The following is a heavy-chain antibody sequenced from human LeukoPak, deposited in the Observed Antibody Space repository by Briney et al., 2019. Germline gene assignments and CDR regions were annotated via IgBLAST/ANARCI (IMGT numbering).Heavy chain of an antibody. CDR3: ARQALPSQGIAAAGTFYYYMDV. J-gene: IGHJ6*03. Sequence: PSETLPLTCTVSGGSISSYYWSWIRQPPGKGLEWIGHIYYSGSTNYNPSLKSRVTISVDTSKNQFSLKLSSVTAADTAVYYCARQALPSQGIAAAGTFYYYMDVWGKGTTVTISS. CDR1: GGSISSYY. D-gene: IGHD6-13*01. CDR2: IYYSGST. V-gene: IGHV4-59*08.